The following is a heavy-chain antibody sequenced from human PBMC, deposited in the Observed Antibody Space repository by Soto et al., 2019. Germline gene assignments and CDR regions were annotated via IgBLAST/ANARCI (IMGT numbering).Heavy chain of an antibody. Sequence: QVQLVQSGAEVKKPGSSVKVSCKASGGTFSRYAISWVRQAPGQGLEWMGGIIPIFGTANYAQKFQGRVTITADESTSTAYMELSSLRSEDTAVYYCARDAAAGIAAAGPMDVWGQGTTVTVSS. D-gene: IGHD6-13*01. J-gene: IGHJ6*02. CDR2: IIPIFGTA. CDR1: GGTFSRYA. CDR3: ARDAAAGIAAAGPMDV. V-gene: IGHV1-69*12.